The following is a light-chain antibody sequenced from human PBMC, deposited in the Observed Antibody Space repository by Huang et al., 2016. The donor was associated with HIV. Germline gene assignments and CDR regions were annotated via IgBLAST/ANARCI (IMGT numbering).Light chain of an antibody. Sequence: GHRVTITCRTSHRVSNWLAWYQQKPGKAPNLLISKESNLESGIPARFSGNGSGTEFTLTISCLQPDDLATYYCQQQWTFGQGTKVEI. CDR2: KES. CDR3: QQQWT. CDR1: HRVSNW. V-gene: IGKV1-5*03. J-gene: IGKJ1*01.